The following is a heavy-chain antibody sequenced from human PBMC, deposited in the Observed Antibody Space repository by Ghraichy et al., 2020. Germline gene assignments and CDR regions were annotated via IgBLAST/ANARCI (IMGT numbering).Heavy chain of an antibody. CDR3: ATDVAGSYYH. Sequence: ASVKVSCKVSGYTLTELSMHWVRQAPGKGLEWMGGFDPEDGETIYEQKFQGRVTMTEDTSTDTAYMELSTLRSEDTAVYYCATDVAGSYYHWGQGTLVTVSS. J-gene: IGHJ5*02. D-gene: IGHD1-26*01. CDR2: FDPEDGET. CDR1: GYTLTELS. V-gene: IGHV1-24*01.